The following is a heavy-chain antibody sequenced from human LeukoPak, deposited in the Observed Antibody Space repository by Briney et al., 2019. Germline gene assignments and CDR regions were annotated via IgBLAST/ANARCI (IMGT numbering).Heavy chain of an antibody. Sequence: PGGSLRLSCAASGFTFRNYGMYWVRQAPGKGLEWVAVIWYDGSNKYYADSVKGRFPISRDNSKNTLYLQMNSLRAEDTAVYYCATVRSCSGGDCYYLDYWGQGTLVTVSS. CDR1: GFTFRNYG. V-gene: IGHV3-33*01. CDR2: IWYDGSNK. D-gene: IGHD2-21*02. CDR3: ATVRSCSGGDCYYLDY. J-gene: IGHJ4*02.